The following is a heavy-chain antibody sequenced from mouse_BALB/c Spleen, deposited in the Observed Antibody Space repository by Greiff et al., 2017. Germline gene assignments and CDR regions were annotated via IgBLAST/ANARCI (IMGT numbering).Heavy chain of an antibody. D-gene: IGHD2-14*01. Sequence: VQLQQPGAELVKPGASVKLSCKASGYTFTSYWMHWVKQRPGQGLEWIGEIDPSDSYTNYNQKFKGKATLTVDKSSSTAYMQLSSLTSEDSAVYYCARLYYRYFDYWGQGTTLTVSS. V-gene: IGHV1-69*02. J-gene: IGHJ2*01. CDR1: GYTFTSYW. CDR2: IDPSDSYT. CDR3: ARLYYRYFDY.